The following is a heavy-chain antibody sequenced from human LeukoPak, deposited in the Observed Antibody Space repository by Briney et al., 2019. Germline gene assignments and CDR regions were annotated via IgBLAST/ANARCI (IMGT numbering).Heavy chain of an antibody. J-gene: IGHJ4*02. Sequence: GGSLRLSCAASGFSLSDHYMDWVRQAPGKGLEWVGRTRNKANSYSTEYAASVKGRFTISRDDSKNSLYLQMNSLKTEDTALYYCARAGDYYSTGDCWGQGTLVTVSS. CDR1: GFSLSDHY. CDR2: TRNKANSYST. CDR3: ARAGDYYSTGDC. V-gene: IGHV3-72*01. D-gene: IGHD3-22*01.